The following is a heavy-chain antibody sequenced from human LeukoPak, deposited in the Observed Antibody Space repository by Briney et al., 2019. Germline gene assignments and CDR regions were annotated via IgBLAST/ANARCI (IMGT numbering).Heavy chain of an antibody. V-gene: IGHV4-61*08. J-gene: IGHJ4*02. CDR2: IYYSGNT. D-gene: IGHD5-18*01. CDR1: GGSISSGDYY. CDR3: ARDSYGTDY. Sequence: SETLSLTCTVSGGSISSGDYYWSWIRQPPGKGLEWIGYIYYSGNTNYNPSLKSRVTISVDTSKNQFSLKLTSVTPADTAVYFCARDSYGTDYWGQGTLVTVSS.